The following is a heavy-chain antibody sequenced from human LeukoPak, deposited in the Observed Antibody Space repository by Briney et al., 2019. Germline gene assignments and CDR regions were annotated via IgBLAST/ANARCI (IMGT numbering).Heavy chain of an antibody. V-gene: IGHV4-59*01. Sequence: SETLSLTCTVSGGSISSYYWSWIRQPPGKGLEWIGYIYYRGSTNYNPSLKSRVTISVDTSKNQFSLKLSSVTAADTAVYYCARVTEDFWSGYIDYWGQGTLVTVSS. D-gene: IGHD3-3*01. CDR2: IYYRGST. CDR3: ARVTEDFWSGYIDY. J-gene: IGHJ4*02. CDR1: GGSISSYY.